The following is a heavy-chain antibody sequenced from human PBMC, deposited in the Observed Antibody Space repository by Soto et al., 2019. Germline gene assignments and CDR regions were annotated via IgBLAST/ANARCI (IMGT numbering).Heavy chain of an antibody. CDR2: ISGSGGTT. CDR3: TTGDLAAPFDY. CDR1: GFTFSSYA. J-gene: IGHJ4*02. V-gene: IGHV3-23*01. D-gene: IGHD2-21*02. Sequence: PGGSLRLSCAASGFTFSSYAMSWVRRAPGKGLEWVSAISGSGGTTDYAAPVKGRFTISRDDSKNTLYLQMNSLKTEDTAVYYCTTGDLAAPFDYWGQGTLVTVSS.